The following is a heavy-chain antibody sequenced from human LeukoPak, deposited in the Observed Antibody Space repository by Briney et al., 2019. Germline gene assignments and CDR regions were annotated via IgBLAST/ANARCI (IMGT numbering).Heavy chain of an antibody. CDR2: IRYDGSNK. J-gene: IGHJ4*02. D-gene: IGHD4-17*01. Sequence: PGGSLRLSCAASGFTFSGYGMHWVRQAPGKGLEWVAFIRYDGSNKYYADSVKGRFTISRDNSKNTLYLQMDSLRAEDTAVYYCAKFLMTAVTTGFGSWGQGTLVTVSS. CDR3: AKFLMTAVTTGFGS. V-gene: IGHV3-30*02. CDR1: GFTFSGYG.